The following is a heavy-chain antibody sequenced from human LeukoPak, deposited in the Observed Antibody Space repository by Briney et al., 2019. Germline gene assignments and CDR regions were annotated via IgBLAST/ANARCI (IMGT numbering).Heavy chain of an antibody. CDR3: AREYGIVIKDVFDI. CDR2: INYSGST. CDR1: GDSISSGDYY. J-gene: IGHJ3*02. D-gene: IGHD2/OR15-2a*01. Sequence: SQTLSLTCTVSGDSISSGDYYWTWIRQPPGKGLEWIGYINYSGSTYYNPSLKGRVTISVDMSKNQFSLKLSSVTAADTAVYYCAREYGIVIKDVFDIWGQGTMVTVSS. V-gene: IGHV4-30-4*08.